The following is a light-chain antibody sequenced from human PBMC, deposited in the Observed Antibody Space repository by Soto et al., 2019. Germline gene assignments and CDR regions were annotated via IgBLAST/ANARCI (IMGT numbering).Light chain of an antibody. CDR1: SSDVGYYNY. CDR2: DVH. J-gene: IGLJ1*01. Sequence: QSALTQPASVSGSPGQSITISCTGTSSDVGYYNYVSWYQQHPGKAPKLLISDVHYRPSGVSNRFSGSKSGNTAYLTLSGLQAEDEADYFCSSYTSGSTLVFGTGTKLTVL. V-gene: IGLV2-14*01. CDR3: SSYTSGSTLV.